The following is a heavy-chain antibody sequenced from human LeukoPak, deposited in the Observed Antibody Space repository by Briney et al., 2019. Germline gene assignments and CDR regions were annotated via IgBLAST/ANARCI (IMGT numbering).Heavy chain of an antibody. Sequence: ASVKVSRKASGYTFTSYGISWVRQAPGQGLEWMGWISAYNGNTNYAQKLQGRVTMTTDTSTSTAYMELRSLRSDDTAVYYCARDHQRWGGSYGFDPWGQGTLVTVSS. D-gene: IGHD1-26*01. V-gene: IGHV1-18*01. CDR2: ISAYNGNT. CDR3: ARDHQRWGGSYGFDP. J-gene: IGHJ5*02. CDR1: GYTFTSYG.